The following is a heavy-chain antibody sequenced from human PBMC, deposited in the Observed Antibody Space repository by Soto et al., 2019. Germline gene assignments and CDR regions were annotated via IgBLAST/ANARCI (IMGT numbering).Heavy chain of an antibody. J-gene: IGHJ6*02. D-gene: IGHD6-13*01. CDR3: ARVMGSSWKEYYYGMDV. CDR2: IYYSGST. V-gene: IGHV4-59*01. Sequence: SETLSLTCPVSGASITSYSGSWIRQPHRKGLELIWYIYYSGSTNYTPSLKSRVTISVDTSKNQFSLKLSSVTAADTAVYYCARVMGSSWKEYYYGMDVWGQGTTVTVSS. CDR1: GASITSYS.